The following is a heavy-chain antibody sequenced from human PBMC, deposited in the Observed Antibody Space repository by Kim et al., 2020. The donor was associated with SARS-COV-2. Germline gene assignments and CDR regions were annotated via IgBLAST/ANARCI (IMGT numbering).Heavy chain of an antibody. CDR2: ISGSGGST. Sequence: GGSLRLSCAASGFTFSSYAMSWVRQAPGKGLEWVSAISGSGGSTYYADSVKGRFTISRDNSKNTLYLQMNSLRAEDTAVYYCAKGPSELGIITMIVVVITGVAFDIWGQGTMVTVSS. J-gene: IGHJ3*02. V-gene: IGHV3-23*01. D-gene: IGHD3-22*01. CDR3: AKGPSELGIITMIVVVITGVAFDI. CDR1: GFTFSSYA.